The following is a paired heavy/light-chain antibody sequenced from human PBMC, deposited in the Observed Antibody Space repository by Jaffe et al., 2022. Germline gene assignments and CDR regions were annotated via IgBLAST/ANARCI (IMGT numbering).Light chain of an antibody. V-gene: IGKV3-11*01. J-gene: IGKJ2*01. CDR1: QSVSSY. CDR2: DAS. Sequence: EIVLTQSPATLSLSPGERATLSCRASQSVSSYLAWYQQKPGQAPRLLIYDASNRATGIPARFSGSGSGTDFTLTISSLEPEDFAVYYCQQRSNWPQNTFGQGTKLEIK. CDR3: QQRSNWPQNT.
Heavy chain of an antibody. Sequence: EVQLLESGGGLVQPGGSLRLSCAASGFTFSSYAMSWVRQAPGKGLEWVSAISGSGGSTYYADSVKGRFTISRDNSKNTLYLQMNSLRAEDTAVYYCAKDVLFGITIFGVALGGYFDYWGQGTLVTVSS. D-gene: IGHD3-3*01. CDR1: GFTFSSYA. CDR3: AKDVLFGITIFGVALGGYFDY. CDR2: ISGSGGST. V-gene: IGHV3-23*01. J-gene: IGHJ4*02.